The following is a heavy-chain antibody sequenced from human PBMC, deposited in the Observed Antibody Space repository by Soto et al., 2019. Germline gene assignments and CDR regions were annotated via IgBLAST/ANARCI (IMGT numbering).Heavy chain of an antibody. CDR3: ARDPCSGGSCYRPDY. D-gene: IGHD2-15*01. Sequence: GASVKVSCKASGYTFTSYYMHWVRQAPGQGLEWMGIINPSGGSTSYAQKFQGRVTMTRDTSTSTVYMELSSLRSEDTAVYYCARDPCSGGSCYRPDYWGQGTLVTVSS. J-gene: IGHJ4*02. V-gene: IGHV1-46*01. CDR2: INPSGGST. CDR1: GYTFTSYY.